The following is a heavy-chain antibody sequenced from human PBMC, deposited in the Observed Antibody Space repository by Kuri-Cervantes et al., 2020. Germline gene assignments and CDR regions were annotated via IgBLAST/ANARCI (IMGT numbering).Heavy chain of an antibody. CDR1: GGSINTYY. CDR2: INHSGST. CDR3: ARRTHIVVVVAASFSQQSYMDV. J-gene: IGHJ6*03. D-gene: IGHD2-15*01. V-gene: IGHV4-34*01. Sequence: SETLSLTCTVSGGSINTYYWSWIRQPPGKGLEWIGEINHSGSTNHNPSLKSRVTISVDTSKNQFSLKLSSVTAADTAVYYCARRTHIVVVVAASFSQQSYMDVWGKGTTVTVSS.